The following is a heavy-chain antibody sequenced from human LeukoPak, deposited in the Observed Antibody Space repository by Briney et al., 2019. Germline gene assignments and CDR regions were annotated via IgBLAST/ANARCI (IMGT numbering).Heavy chain of an antibody. CDR3: ARDGGYSYGYYFDY. D-gene: IGHD5-18*01. Sequence: SVKVSCKTSGYSFTAFYIHWVRQAPGQGLEWMGGIIPIFGTANYAQKFQGRVTITADESTSTAYMELSSLRSEDTAVYYCARDGGYSYGYYFDYWGQGTLVTVSS. J-gene: IGHJ4*02. CDR1: GYSFTAFY. CDR2: IIPIFGTA. V-gene: IGHV1-69*13.